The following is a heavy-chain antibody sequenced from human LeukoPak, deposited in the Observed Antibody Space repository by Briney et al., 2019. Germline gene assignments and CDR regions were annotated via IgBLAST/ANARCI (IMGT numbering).Heavy chain of an antibody. CDR1: GFTFSSYE. CDR2: ITSSGSTM. J-gene: IGHJ4*02. D-gene: IGHD6-13*01. CDR3: ATLRPRQQLVVDH. Sequence: PGGSLRLSCAASGFTFSSYEMHWVRQAPGKGLEWVSYITSSGSTMYYADSVKGRFTISRDNAKNSLYLQMSSLRAEDTAVYYFATLRPRQQLVVDHWGQGTLVSVSP. V-gene: IGHV3-48*03.